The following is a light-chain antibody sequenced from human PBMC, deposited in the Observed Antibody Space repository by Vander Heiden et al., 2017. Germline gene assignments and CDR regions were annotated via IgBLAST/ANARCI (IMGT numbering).Light chain of an antibody. CDR2: AAS. CDR3: QQCDSTPRT. V-gene: IGKV1-39*01. J-gene: IGKJ2*02. Sequence: DIQMTQYPSSLSASVGDRVTITCRASQSISSYLNWYQQKPGKAPKLLIYAASSLKSGVPSRFSGSGSGTDFTLTISSLQPEDFATYYCQQCDSTPRTFGEGTKVEIK. CDR1: QSISSY.